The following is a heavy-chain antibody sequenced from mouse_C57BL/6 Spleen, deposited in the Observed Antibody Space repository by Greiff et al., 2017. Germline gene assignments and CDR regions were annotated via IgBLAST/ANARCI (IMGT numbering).Heavy chain of an antibody. D-gene: IGHD1-2*01. CDR1: GFNIKDDY. CDR2: IDPENGDT. J-gene: IGHJ2*01. Sequence: EVKLMESGAELVRPGASVKLSCTASGFNIKDDYMHWVKQRPEQGLEWIGWIDPENGDTEYASKFQGKATITADTSSNTAYLQLSSLTSEDTAVYYCTTFYYGGYWGQGTTLTVSS. CDR3: TTFYYGGY. V-gene: IGHV14-4*01.